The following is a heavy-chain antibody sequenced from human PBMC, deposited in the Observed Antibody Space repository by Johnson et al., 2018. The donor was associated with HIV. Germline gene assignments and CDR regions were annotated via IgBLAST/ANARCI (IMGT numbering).Heavy chain of an antibody. CDR3: AGELGEDDYYDSGGDAFDI. D-gene: IGHD3-22*01. CDR2: ISSSDSTI. J-gene: IGHJ3*02. Sequence: QVQLVESGGGLVKPGGSLRLSCAASGFAFSDCYMSWIRQAPGKGLEWISYISSSDSTIYYADSVQGRFTISRDNSKNTLSLQMNSLRPEDPAVYYCAGELGEDDYYDSGGDAFDIWGQGTMVTVSS. V-gene: IGHV3-11*04. CDR1: GFAFSDCY.